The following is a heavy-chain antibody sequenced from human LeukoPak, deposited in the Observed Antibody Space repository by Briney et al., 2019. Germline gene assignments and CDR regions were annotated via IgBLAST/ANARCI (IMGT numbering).Heavy chain of an antibody. J-gene: IGHJ4*02. CDR2: IYTSGST. V-gene: IGHV4-4*07. Sequence: KPSETLSLTCSVSGCTISSYYWSWIRQPAGKGLEWIGRIYTSGSTNYNPSLKSRVTMSVDTSKNQFSLKLSSVTAADTAVYYCANDRYYYDSSSYRFDYWGRGTLVTVSS. CDR1: GCTISSYY. D-gene: IGHD3-22*01. CDR3: ANDRYYYDSSSYRFDY.